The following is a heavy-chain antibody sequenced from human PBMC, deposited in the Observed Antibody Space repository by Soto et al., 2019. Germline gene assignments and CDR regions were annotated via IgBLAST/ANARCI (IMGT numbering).Heavy chain of an antibody. CDR2: VYHIGRT. J-gene: IGHJ4*02. D-gene: IGHD3-3*01. V-gene: IGHV4-61*01. CDR1: GGSFKSGSYS. Sequence: KASETLSLTCTVSGGSFKSGSYSWSWIRQPPGKGLEWIGYVYHIGRTSYNPSLKSRVSISMDTSKNQFSLNLDSVTAADTAVYFCARDFAYFDSWGQGTLVTVSS. CDR3: ARDFAYFDS.